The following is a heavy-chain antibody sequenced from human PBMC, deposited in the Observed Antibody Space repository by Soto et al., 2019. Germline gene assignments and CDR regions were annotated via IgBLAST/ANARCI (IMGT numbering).Heavy chain of an antibody. Sequence: SETLSLTCTVSGGSLREFGHFWTWIRQRPGRGLEWIGYSTYTGVTYYSPSLQSRISXXXXXXXXXXXXXXXXXXXXXXAVYYCATDSGGPPLNRFDSWGHGTLVTVSS. CDR2: STYTGVT. CDR1: GGSLREFGHF. V-gene: IGHV4-31*03. D-gene: IGHD3-10*01. CDR3: CATDSGGPPLNRFDS. J-gene: IGHJ5*01.